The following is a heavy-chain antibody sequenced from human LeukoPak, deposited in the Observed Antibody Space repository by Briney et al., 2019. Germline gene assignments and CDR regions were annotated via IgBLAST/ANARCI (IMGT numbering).Heavy chain of an antibody. V-gene: IGHV3-23*01. D-gene: IGHD3-22*01. J-gene: IGHJ4*02. CDR3: AKRDSSGYYYFDS. Sequence: GGSLRLSCAASGFTFSSYGMSWVRQAPGKGLEWVSVISGGGGSTFYADSVKGRFTISRDNPKNTLYLQMNSLRAEDTAVYYCAKRDSSGYYYFDSWGQGTLVTVSS. CDR1: GFTFSSYG. CDR2: ISGGGGST.